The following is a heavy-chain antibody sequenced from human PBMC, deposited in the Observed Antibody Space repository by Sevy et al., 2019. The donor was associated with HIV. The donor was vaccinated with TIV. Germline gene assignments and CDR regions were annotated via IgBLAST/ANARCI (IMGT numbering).Heavy chain of an antibody. CDR2: IYHSGST. Sequence: SETLSLTCAVSGGSISSSNWWSWVRQPPGKGLEWIGEIYHSGSTNYNPSLKSRVTISVDKSKNQFSLKLSSVTAADTAVYYCARDWAGWENRDYYYGMDVWGQGTTVTVSS. D-gene: IGHD1-26*01. J-gene: IGHJ6*02. CDR1: GGSISSSNW. V-gene: IGHV4-4*02. CDR3: ARDWAGWENRDYYYGMDV.